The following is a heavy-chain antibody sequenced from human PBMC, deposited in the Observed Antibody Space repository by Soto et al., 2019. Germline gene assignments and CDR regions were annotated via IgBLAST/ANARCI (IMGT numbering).Heavy chain of an antibody. J-gene: IGHJ2*01. CDR1: GFTFSSYG. Sequence: GSLRLSCAASGFTFSSYGMHWVRQAPGKGLEWVAVISYDGSNKYYADSVKGRFTISRDNSKNTLYLQMNSLRAEDTAVYYCAKGSSGWSPKFYWYFDLWGRGTLVTVSS. CDR2: ISYDGSNK. D-gene: IGHD6-19*01. CDR3: AKGSSGWSPKFYWYFDL. V-gene: IGHV3-30*18.